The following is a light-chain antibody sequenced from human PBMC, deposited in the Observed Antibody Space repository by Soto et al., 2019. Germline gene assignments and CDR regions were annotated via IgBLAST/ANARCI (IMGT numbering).Light chain of an antibody. Sequence: EIVLTPSPATLSLSPGERAILSCRASQSVSTFLAWFQQKPGQPPRLLIYDASSRATGIPDRLSGSGSGTDFTLTISRLEPEDFAVYYCQQYGSSRGTFGQGTRLENK. CDR1: QSVSTF. CDR3: QQYGSSRGT. V-gene: IGKV3-20*01. CDR2: DAS. J-gene: IGKJ5*01.